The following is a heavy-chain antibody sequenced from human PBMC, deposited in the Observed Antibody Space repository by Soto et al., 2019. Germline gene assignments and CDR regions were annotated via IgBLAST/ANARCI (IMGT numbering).Heavy chain of an antibody. J-gene: IGHJ5*02. CDR3: ARDQEYSTSGLYWFDL. V-gene: IGHV1-18*04. CDR2: ISAYNGDT. Sequence: GASVKVSCKASGYTFTSFGITWVRQAPGQDLEWLGWISAYNGDTNYAPRLQGRVTMTTDTSTSTVYMELKSLKSDGTAVYYCARDQEYSTSGLYWFDLWGQGTLVTVSS. D-gene: IGHD6-6*01. CDR1: GYTFTSFG.